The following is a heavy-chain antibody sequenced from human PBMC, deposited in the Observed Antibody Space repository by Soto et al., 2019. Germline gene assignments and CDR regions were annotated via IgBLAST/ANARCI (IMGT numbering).Heavy chain of an antibody. D-gene: IGHD5-12*01. CDR3: AREGIYSSFDP. CDR2: VYHSGST. V-gene: IGHV4-4*02. J-gene: IGHJ5*02. CDR1: GVSVTRSNW. Sequence: QVQLQESGPGLVKPSGTLALTCAVSGVSVTRSNWWSWVRQSPGKGLEWIGEVYHSGSTRYNPSLNSRVTLSVDMSRNQFSLRLTSVTAADTAVYYCAREGIYSSFDPWGQGILVTVSS.